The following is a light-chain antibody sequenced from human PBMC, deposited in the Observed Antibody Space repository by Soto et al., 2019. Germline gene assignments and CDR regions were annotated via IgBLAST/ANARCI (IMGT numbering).Light chain of an antibody. CDR1: SSNIGSNY. J-gene: IGLJ1*01. CDR2: SDD. V-gene: IGLV1-44*01. CDR3: SSFTSTHTYV. Sequence: QSVLTQPPSASGTPGQRVTISCSGSSSNIGSNYVNWYQHLPGTAPKLLIYSDDQRPSGVPDRFSGSKSGTSASLAISGLQGEDEATYYCSSFTSTHTYVFGTGTKVTVL.